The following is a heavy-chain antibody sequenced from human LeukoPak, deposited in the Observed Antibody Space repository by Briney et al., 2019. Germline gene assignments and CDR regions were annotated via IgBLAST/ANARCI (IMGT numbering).Heavy chain of an antibody. CDR3: AKDLKQQLVQGYFQH. V-gene: IGHV3-30*02. CDR2: IRYDGSNK. Sequence: PGGSLRLSCAASGFTFSSYGMHWVRQAPGKGLEWVAFIRYDGSNKYYADSVKGRFTISRDNSKNTLYLQMNSLRAEDTAVYYCAKDLKQQLVQGYFQHWGQGTLVTVSS. D-gene: IGHD6-13*01. CDR1: GFTFSSYG. J-gene: IGHJ1*01.